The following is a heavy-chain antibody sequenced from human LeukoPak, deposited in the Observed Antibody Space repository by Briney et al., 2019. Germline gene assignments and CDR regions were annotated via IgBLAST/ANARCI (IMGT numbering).Heavy chain of an antibody. CDR2: IKEDGSEK. D-gene: IGHD3-22*01. Sequence: PGGSLRLSCAASGFTFSSSWMSWVRQAPGKGLEWVANIKEDGSEKCYVEPVKGRFSISRDNAKNSLYLQMNSLRVEDTAVYYCTRGRRTMTWGQGTLVTVSS. CDR1: GFTFSSSW. CDR3: TRGRRTMT. J-gene: IGHJ5*02. V-gene: IGHV3-7*01.